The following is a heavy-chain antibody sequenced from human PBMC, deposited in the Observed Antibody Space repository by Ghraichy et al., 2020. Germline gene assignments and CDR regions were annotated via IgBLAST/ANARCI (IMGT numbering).Heavy chain of an antibody. Sequence: SVKVSCKASGGTFSSYAISWVRQAPGQGLEWMGGIIPIFGTANYAQKFQGRVTITTDESTSTAYMELSSLRSEDTAVYYCARGGVVRGVIASYFDYWGQGTLVTVSS. CDR3: ARGGVVRGVIASYFDY. J-gene: IGHJ4*02. V-gene: IGHV1-69*05. CDR2: IIPIFGTA. CDR1: GGTFSSYA. D-gene: IGHD3-10*01.